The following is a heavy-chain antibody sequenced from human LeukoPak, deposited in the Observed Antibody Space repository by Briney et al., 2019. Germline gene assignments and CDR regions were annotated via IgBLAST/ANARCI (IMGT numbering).Heavy chain of an antibody. V-gene: IGHV4-34*01. CDR1: GGSFSGYY. J-gene: IGHJ4*02. CDR3: ARVGYSSSWYPFDY. Sequence: SETLSLTCAVYGGSFSGYYWSWIRQPPGKGLEWIGEINHSGSTNYNPSLKSRVTISVDTSENQFSLKLSSVTAADTAVYYCARVGYSSSWYPFDYWGQGTLVTVSS. CDR2: INHSGST. D-gene: IGHD6-13*01.